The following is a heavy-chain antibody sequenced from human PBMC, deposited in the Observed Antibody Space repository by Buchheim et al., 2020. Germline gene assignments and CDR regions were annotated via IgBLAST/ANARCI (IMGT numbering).Heavy chain of an antibody. Sequence: QLQLQESGPGLVKPSETLSLTCTVSGGSISSSSYYWGWIRQPPGKGLEWIGSIYYSGSTYYNPSLMSRVTISVDTSKNQFSLKLSSVTAADTAVYYCARDLAYCGGDCYSGNWFDPWGQGTL. CDR3: ARDLAYCGGDCYSGNWFDP. J-gene: IGHJ5*02. V-gene: IGHV4-39*01. CDR1: GGSISSSSYY. CDR2: IYYSGST. D-gene: IGHD2-21*02.